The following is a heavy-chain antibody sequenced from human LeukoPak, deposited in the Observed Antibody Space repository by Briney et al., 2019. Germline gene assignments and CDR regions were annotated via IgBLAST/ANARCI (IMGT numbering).Heavy chain of an antibody. Sequence: TSETLSLTCTVSGGSISSNYWSWIRQPAGKGLEWIGRIYSSGSTSYNPSLKSRATVSIDTSRNQFSLSLGSVTAADTAVYYCARDERRSGSRNYYYHMDVWGEGTTVTVSS. CDR2: IYSSGST. CDR3: ARDERRSGSRNYYYHMDV. CDR1: GGSISSNY. V-gene: IGHV4-4*07. J-gene: IGHJ6*03. D-gene: IGHD3-10*01.